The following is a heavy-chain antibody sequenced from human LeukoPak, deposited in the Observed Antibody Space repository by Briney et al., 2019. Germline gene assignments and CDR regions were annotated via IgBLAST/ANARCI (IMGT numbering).Heavy chain of an antibody. CDR2: MNPNSGNT. CDR3: TRGSSGRRDN. CDR1: GYTFTSCD. V-gene: IGHV1-8*01. Sequence: ASVKVSCKASGYTFTSCDINWVRQATGQGPEWMGWMNPNSGNTDYGQSFQGRITMTRDISIGTAYMELSNLTSEDTAIYYCTRGSSGRRDNWGQGTLVTVSA. J-gene: IGHJ4*02. D-gene: IGHD6-19*01.